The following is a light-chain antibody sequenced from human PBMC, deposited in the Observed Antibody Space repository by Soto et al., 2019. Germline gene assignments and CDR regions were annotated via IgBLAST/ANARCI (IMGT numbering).Light chain of an antibody. J-gene: IGKJ1*01. CDR3: LQDRNYPRT. CDR1: QDIRGH. CDR2: GAS. Sequence: AIQMTQSQSSLSASVGDRVTITCRSSQDIRGHLGWYQQKPGKAPKALIYGASNLQSGVPSRFSGSGFGTDFTLTISSLQPEAFATYYCLQDRNYPRTFGQGTKVESK. V-gene: IGKV1-6*01.